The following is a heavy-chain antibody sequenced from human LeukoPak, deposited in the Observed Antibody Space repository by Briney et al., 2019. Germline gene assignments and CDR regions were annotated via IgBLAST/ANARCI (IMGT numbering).Heavy chain of an antibody. CDR3: ASSVYGSGSYSY. Sequence: PLETLSLTCAVYGGSFSGYYWSWIRQPPGKGLEWIGEINHSGSTNYNPSLKSRVTISVDTSKNQFSLKLSSVTAADTAVYYCASSVYGSGSYSYWGQGTLVTVSS. V-gene: IGHV4-34*01. D-gene: IGHD3-10*01. CDR1: GGSFSGYY. CDR2: INHSGST. J-gene: IGHJ4*02.